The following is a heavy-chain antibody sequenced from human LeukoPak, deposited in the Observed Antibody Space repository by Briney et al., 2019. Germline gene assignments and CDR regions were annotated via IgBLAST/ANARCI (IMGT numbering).Heavy chain of an antibody. D-gene: IGHD3-3*01. CDR2: ISAYNGNT. CDR3: ARVYDFWSGYHDAFDI. Sequence: ASVKVSCKASGYTFTSYGISWVRQAPGQGLEWMGWISAYNGNTNYAQKLQGRVTMTTDTSTSTAYMELWSLRSDDTAVYYCARVYDFWSGYHDAFDIWGQGTMVTVSS. J-gene: IGHJ3*02. CDR1: GYTFTSYG. V-gene: IGHV1-18*01.